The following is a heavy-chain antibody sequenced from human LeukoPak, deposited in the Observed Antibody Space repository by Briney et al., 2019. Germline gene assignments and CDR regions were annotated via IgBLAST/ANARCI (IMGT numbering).Heavy chain of an antibody. J-gene: IGHJ5*01. D-gene: IGHD5-18*01. CDR2: IKQDGTQE. CDR3: ASHTYGWWFDL. V-gene: IGHV3-7*01. CDR1: EFRSRNFW. Sequence: PGGSLRLSCAASEFRSRNFWMGWVRQAPGKGLEFVANIKQDGTQEYYVDSVRGRFTISRDNAKNSLYLQMNSLRAEDTAVYYCASHTYGWWFDLWGQGALVTVSS.